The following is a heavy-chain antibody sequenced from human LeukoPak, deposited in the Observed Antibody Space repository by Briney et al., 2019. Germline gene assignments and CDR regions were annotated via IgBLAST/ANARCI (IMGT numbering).Heavy chain of an antibody. CDR3: TRGITIFGVVKYFDY. D-gene: IGHD3-3*01. V-gene: IGHV3-49*04. CDR2: IRSKAYGGTT. CDR1: GFTFGDYA. J-gene: IGHJ4*02. Sequence: GGSLRLSCTASGFTFGDYAMSWVRQAPGKGLEWVGFIRSKAYGGTTEYAASVKGRFTISRDDSKSIAYLKMNSLKTEDTAVYYCTRGITIFGVVKYFDYWGQGTLVTVSS.